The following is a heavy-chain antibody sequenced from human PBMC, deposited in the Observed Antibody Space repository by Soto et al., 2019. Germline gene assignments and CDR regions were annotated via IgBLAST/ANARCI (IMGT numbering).Heavy chain of an antibody. CDR2: INPNSGGT. V-gene: IGHV1-2*02. CDR3: ARDRATVTAFDAFDI. Sequence: ASVKVSCKAYGYTFTGYYMHWVRQAPVQGLEWMGWINPNSGGTNYAQKFQGRVTMTRDTSISTAYMELSRLRSDDTAVYYCARDRATVTAFDAFDIWGQGTMVTVSS. D-gene: IGHD4-17*01. J-gene: IGHJ3*02. CDR1: GYTFTGYY.